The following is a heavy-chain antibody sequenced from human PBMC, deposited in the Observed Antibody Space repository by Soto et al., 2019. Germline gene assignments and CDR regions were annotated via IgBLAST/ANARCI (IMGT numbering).Heavy chain of an antibody. V-gene: IGHV1-2*04. D-gene: IGHD6-6*01. Sequence: ASVKVSCKASGYTFTGYYMHWVRQAPGQGLEWMGWINPNSGGTNYAQKFQGWVTMTRDTSISPAYMELSRLRSDDTAVYYGARGYSSSSATLGRDAFDIWGQGTMVTVSS. CDR3: ARGYSSSSATLGRDAFDI. CDR2: INPNSGGT. CDR1: GYTFTGYY. J-gene: IGHJ3*02.